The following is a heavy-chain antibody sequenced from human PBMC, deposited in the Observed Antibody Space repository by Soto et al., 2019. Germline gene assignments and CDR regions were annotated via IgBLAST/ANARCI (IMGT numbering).Heavy chain of an antibody. Sequence: SETLSLTXAVSGGSISSSKWWSWVRQPPGKGLEWIGEIDHSGSTNYNPSLKSRVTISVDKSENQVSLKLNSVTAADTAVYYCASEWIHGYWGQGTLVTVSS. D-gene: IGHD5-18*01. J-gene: IGHJ4*02. CDR2: IDHSGST. CDR3: ASEWIHGY. CDR1: GGSISSSKW. V-gene: IGHV4-4*02.